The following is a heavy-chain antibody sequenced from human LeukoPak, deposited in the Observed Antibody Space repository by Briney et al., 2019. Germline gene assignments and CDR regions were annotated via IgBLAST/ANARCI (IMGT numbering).Heavy chain of an antibody. CDR3: ARDVGWFDP. D-gene: IGHD1-26*01. J-gene: IGHJ5*02. Sequence: ASVKVSCKASGYTFTGHYMHRVRQAPGQGLEWMGWISPNSGDTNFAQKFQGRVTMTRDTSISTVYMELSRLRSDDTAVYYCARDVGWFDPWGQGTLVTVSS. CDR1: GYTFTGHY. CDR2: ISPNSGDT. V-gene: IGHV1-2*02.